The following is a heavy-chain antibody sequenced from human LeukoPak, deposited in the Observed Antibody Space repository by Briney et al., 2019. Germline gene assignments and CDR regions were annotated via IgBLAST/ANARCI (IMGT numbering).Heavy chain of an antibody. D-gene: IGHD5-18*01. CDR3: ARQGIQFIWFDP. J-gene: IGHJ5*02. V-gene: IGHV4-61*02. CDR1: GGSISSGSYF. Sequence: SQTLSLTCTVSGGSISSGSYFWSWIRQPAGKGLEWIGRIYTSGSTDYNPSLKSRVTISVDTSKDQFSLKLSSVTAADTAVYYCARQGIQFIWFDPWGQGTLVTVSS. CDR2: IYTSGST.